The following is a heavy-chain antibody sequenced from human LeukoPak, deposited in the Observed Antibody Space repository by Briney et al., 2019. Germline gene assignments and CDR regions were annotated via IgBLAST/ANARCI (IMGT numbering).Heavy chain of an antibody. D-gene: IGHD6-13*01. CDR2: IRSKADNYAT. Sequence: PGGSLRLSCAASGFTLSGSAIHWVRQASGRGLEWLGRIRSKADNYATAYAASLKGMFTLPREDSKHTAYLQTNSLKTEYTAVYYCPRLRAAGTESYYYYGMDVWGQGTTVTVSS. CDR3: PRLRAAGTESYYYYGMDV. V-gene: IGHV3-73*01. J-gene: IGHJ6*02. CDR1: GFTLSGSA.